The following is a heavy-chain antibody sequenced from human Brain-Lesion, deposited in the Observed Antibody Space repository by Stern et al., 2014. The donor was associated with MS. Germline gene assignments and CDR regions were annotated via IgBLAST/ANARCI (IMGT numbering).Heavy chain of an antibody. CDR2: IHYSGGT. J-gene: IGHJ4*02. CDR1: GGSISSGDNY. D-gene: IGHD4-17*01. V-gene: IGHV4-30-4*01. Sequence: QVQLVESDPGLVKPSQTLSLTCTVSGGSISSGDNYWSWIRQPPGKGPEWIGYIHYSGGTYFNPSLKSRATISADTSKNQFSLKLNSMTAADTAVYYCARVPDYGDAFFDYWGQGILVTVSS. CDR3: ARVPDYGDAFFDY.